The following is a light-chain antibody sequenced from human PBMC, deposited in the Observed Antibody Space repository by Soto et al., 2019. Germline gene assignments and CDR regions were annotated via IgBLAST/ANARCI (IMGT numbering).Light chain of an antibody. V-gene: IGLV1-40*01. Sequence: QSVLTQPPSVSGAPGQRVTISCTGSSSNIGAGYDVHWYQQLPGTAPKLLIYGNSNRPSGVPDRFSGSKSGTSASLAITGLQAEDEADYYCQSYDSSMSGYVFGTGNKVNV. CDR3: QSYDSSMSGYV. J-gene: IGLJ1*01. CDR2: GNS. CDR1: SSNIGAGYD.